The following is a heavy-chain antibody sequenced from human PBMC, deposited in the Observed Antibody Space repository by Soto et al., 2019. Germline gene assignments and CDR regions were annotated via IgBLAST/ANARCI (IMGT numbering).Heavy chain of an antibody. V-gene: IGHV4-31*02. D-gene: IGHD3-3*01. Sequence: PSETLSLTCTVSGGSISSGGYYWSWIRQHPGKGLEWIGYIYYSGSTYYNPSLKSRVTISVDTSKNQFSLKLSSVTAADTAVYYCARGGFGVVNYYYYYYMDVWGKGTTVTVSS. J-gene: IGHJ6*03. CDR1: GGSISSGGYY. CDR3: ARGGFGVVNYYYYYYMDV. CDR2: IYYSGST.